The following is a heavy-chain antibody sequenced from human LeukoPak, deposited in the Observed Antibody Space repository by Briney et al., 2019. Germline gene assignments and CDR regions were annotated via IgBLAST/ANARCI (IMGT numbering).Heavy chain of an antibody. D-gene: IGHD2-2*02. J-gene: IGHJ4*02. CDR3: AKDDLLTYCSSTSCYTGGSFDY. Sequence: GGSLRLSCAASGFTFSSYAMSWVRQAPGKGLEWVSAISGSGGSTYYADSVKGRFTISGDNSKNTLYLQMNSLRAEDTAVYYCAKDDLLTYCSSTSCYTGGSFDYWGQGTLVTVSS. CDR1: GFTFSSYA. CDR2: ISGSGGST. V-gene: IGHV3-23*01.